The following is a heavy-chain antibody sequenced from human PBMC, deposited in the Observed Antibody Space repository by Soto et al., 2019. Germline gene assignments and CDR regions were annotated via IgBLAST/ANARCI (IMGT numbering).Heavy chain of an antibody. Sequence: SETLSLTCSFSVDSISNLDYFWAWIRQPPGQALEYIGYTYKSATTYYNPSFESRVAISVDTSKSQFSLNVTSVTAADTAVYFCARGRYCLTGRCFTNWFDSWGQGALVTVSS. CDR3: ARGRYCLTGRCFTNWFDS. D-gene: IGHD7-27*01. J-gene: IGHJ5*01. CDR1: VDSISNLDYF. CDR2: TYKSATT. V-gene: IGHV4-30-4*01.